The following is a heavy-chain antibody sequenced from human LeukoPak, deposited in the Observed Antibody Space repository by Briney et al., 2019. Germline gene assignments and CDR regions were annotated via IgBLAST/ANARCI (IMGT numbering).Heavy chain of an antibody. CDR2: IYYSGTT. D-gene: IGHD2-15*01. V-gene: IGHV4-31*03. J-gene: IGHJ3*02. Sequence: ASGPTLVNPTQTLTLTCTFSGFSLSTSGMCVSWIRQPPGKSLEWIWYIYYSGTTYYNPSLKSRLTISVDASKNQFSLKLSSVTAADTAVYYCARNGYCSGGSCYSNNAFDIWGQGTMVTVSS. CDR3: ARNGYCSGGSCYSNNAFDI. CDR1: GFSLSTSGMC.